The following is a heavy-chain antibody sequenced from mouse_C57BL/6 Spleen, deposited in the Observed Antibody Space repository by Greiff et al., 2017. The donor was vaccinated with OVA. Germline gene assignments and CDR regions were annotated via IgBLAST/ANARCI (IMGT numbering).Heavy chain of an antibody. Sequence: QVQLQQSGAELVRPGTSVKVSCKASGYAFTNYLIEWVKQRPGQGLEWIGVINPGSGGTNYNEKFKGKATLTADKSSSTAYMQLSSLTSEDSAVYFCARYDNYCDYWGQGTTLTVSS. V-gene: IGHV1-54*01. J-gene: IGHJ2*01. CDR3: ARYDNYCDY. D-gene: IGHD2-12*01. CDR2: INPGSGGT. CDR1: GYAFTNYL.